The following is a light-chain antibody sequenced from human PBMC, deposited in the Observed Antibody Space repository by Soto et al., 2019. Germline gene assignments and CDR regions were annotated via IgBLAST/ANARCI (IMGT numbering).Light chain of an antibody. Sequence: QSALTQPASVSGSPGQSITISCTGTSSDVGSYNYVSWYQQHPGKAHKLMFYEVRHRPSGVSDRFSGSNSGKTASLTIFGLHAEDEAYYYCSSDTTSTTQVFGGGTKLTVL. CDR2: EVR. CDR3: SSDTTSTTQV. V-gene: IGLV2-14*01. CDR1: SSDVGSYNY. J-gene: IGLJ2*01.